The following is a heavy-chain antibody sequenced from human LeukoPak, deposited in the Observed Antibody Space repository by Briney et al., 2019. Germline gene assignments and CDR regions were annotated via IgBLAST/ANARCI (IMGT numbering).Heavy chain of an antibody. D-gene: IGHD6-19*01. CDR1: GFSISTYA. CDR2: ISGSGGST. CDR3: AKGGGWYYYFDY. Sequence: GGSLRLSCAASGFSISTYAMTWVRQAPGKGLEWVSVISGSGGSTSYADSVKGRFTISRDNSKNTLYLQMNSLRAEDTAVYYCAKGGGWYYYFDYWGQGTLVTVSS. J-gene: IGHJ4*02. V-gene: IGHV3-23*01.